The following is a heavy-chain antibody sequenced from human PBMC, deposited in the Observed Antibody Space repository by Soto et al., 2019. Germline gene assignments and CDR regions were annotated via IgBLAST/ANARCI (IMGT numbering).Heavy chain of an antibody. Sequence: GGSLRLSCAASGFAFSSYATSWIRQAPGKGLEWVSSITGGGGNTYYADSVKGRFTISRDNSRNTLYLQMSSLRAEDTAVYYCAKHCGSSSCYRLDPWGQGTLVTVSS. CDR1: GFAFSSYA. CDR3: AKHCGSSSCYRLDP. V-gene: IGHV3-23*01. D-gene: IGHD2-2*01. J-gene: IGHJ5*02. CDR2: ITGGGGNT.